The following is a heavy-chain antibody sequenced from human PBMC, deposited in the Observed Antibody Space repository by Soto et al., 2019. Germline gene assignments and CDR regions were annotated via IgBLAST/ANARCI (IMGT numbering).Heavy chain of an antibody. Sequence: ASVKVSCKASGGTFSSYAISWVRQAPGQGLEWMGGIIPIFGTANYAQKFQGRVTITADESTSTAYMELSSLRSEDTAVYYCARDPFRAMTLRDVYYYYGMDVPGQGTTVTVSS. CDR3: ARDPFRAMTLRDVYYYYGMDV. CDR2: IIPIFGTA. CDR1: GGTFSSYA. J-gene: IGHJ6*02. V-gene: IGHV1-69*13. D-gene: IGHD5-18*01.